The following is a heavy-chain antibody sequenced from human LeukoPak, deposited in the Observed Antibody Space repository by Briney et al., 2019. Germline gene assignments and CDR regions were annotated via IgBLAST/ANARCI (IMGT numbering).Heavy chain of an antibody. V-gene: IGHV4-34*01. CDR3: ARGRGFATPLYYYYYYMDV. D-gene: IGHD2-15*01. CDR2: INHSGST. Sequence: SSETLSLTCAVYGGSFSGYYWTWIRQPPGKGLEWIGEINHSGSTNYNPSLKSRVTISVDTSKNQFSLKLSSVTAADTAVYYCARGRGFATPLYYYYYYMDVWGKGTTVTVSS. J-gene: IGHJ6*03. CDR1: GGSFSGYY.